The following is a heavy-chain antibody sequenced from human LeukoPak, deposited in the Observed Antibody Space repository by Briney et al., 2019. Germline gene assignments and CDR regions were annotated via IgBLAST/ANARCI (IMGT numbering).Heavy chain of an antibody. V-gene: IGHV4-4*07. Sequence: SETLSLTCTVSGGSISSYYWSWIRQPAGKGLEWIGRIYTSGSTNYNPSLKSRVTISVDTSKNQFSLKLSSVTAADTAVYYCARLSMIVVVIHSWGQGTLVTVSS. D-gene: IGHD3-22*01. CDR3: ARLSMIVVVIHS. CDR1: GGSISSYY. CDR2: IYTSGST. J-gene: IGHJ5*02.